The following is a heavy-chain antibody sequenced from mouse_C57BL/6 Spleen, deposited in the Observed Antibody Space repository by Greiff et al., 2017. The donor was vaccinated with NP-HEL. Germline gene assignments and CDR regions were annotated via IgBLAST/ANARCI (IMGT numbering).Heavy chain of an antibody. J-gene: IGHJ4*01. Sequence: VQLQQSGPELVKPGASVKLSCKASGYTFTSYDINWVKQRPGQGLEWIGWIYPRDGSTKYNEKFKGKATLTVDTSSSTAYMELHSLTSEDSAVDFCARLPYDGYYGGGAMDYWGQGTSVTVSS. D-gene: IGHD2-3*01. V-gene: IGHV1-85*01. CDR1: GYTFTSYD. CDR2: IYPRDGST. CDR3: ARLPYDGYYGGGAMDY.